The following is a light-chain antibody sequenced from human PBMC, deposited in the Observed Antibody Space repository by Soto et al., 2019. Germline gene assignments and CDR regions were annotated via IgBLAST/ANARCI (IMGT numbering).Light chain of an antibody. CDR3: QQYGRSPGT. Sequence: EIVLTQSPGTLSLSPGERATLSCRASQSVSGTYLAWYQQKPGQAPRLLIYGASSRATGIPDRFSGSGSGTDFPLTISRLEHEDFAVYYCQQYGRSPGTFGQGTKVEIK. V-gene: IGKV3-20*01. J-gene: IGKJ1*01. CDR2: GAS. CDR1: QSVSGTY.